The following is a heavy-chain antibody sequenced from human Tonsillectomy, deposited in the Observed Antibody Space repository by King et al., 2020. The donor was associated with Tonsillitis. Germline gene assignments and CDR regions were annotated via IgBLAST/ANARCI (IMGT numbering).Heavy chain of an antibody. CDR1: GFTFSSHW. CDR2: IKQDGSEK. D-gene: IGHD5-18*01. Sequence: VQLVESGVGLVQPGGSLRLSCVASGFTFSSHWMSWVRQAPGKGLEWLANIKQDGSEKYYVDSVKGRFTSSRDNAKNSLYLQMNSLRAEDTAVYYCAREDTAMGLSFDYWGQGTLVTVPS. J-gene: IGHJ4*02. V-gene: IGHV3-7*04. CDR3: AREDTAMGLSFDY.